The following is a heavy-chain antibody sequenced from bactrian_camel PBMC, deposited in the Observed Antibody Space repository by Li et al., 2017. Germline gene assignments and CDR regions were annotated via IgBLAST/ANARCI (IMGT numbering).Heavy chain of an antibody. V-gene: IGHV3S53*01. J-gene: IGHJ4*01. CDR2: IDKDDRT. D-gene: IGHD1*01. CDR3: AATPCPPYNLDMFFSYPEMNY. CDR1: GNINERYC. Sequence: HVQLVESGGGSLQVGGSLRLSCQVPGNINERYCMGWFREAPGKERGGVAAIDKDDRTTYADSVKGRFTISNAGNTLTLYMNILQPEDTAMYHCAATPCPPYNLDMFFSYPEMNYYGRGTQVTVS.